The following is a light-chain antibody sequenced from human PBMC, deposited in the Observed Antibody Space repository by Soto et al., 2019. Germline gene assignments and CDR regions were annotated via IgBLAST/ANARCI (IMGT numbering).Light chain of an antibody. CDR2: GAS. CDR3: QQYNNWPYT. Sequence: EIVMTQSPATLSVSPGERATLSCRASQSVSINLAWYQQRPGQAPRLLISGASTRATSIPARFSGSGSGTEFALTITSLQSEDFAVYYCQQYNNWPYTFGQGTKLDFK. V-gene: IGKV3-15*01. J-gene: IGKJ2*01. CDR1: QSVSIN.